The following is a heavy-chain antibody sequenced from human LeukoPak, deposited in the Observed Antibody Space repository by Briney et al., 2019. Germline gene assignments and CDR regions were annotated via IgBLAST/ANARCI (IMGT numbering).Heavy chain of an antibody. D-gene: IGHD2-2*01. CDR2: INHSGST. CDR3: ASSLGYCSSTSCRMDDYYYGMDV. CDR1: GGSFSGYY. V-gene: IGHV4-34*01. J-gene: IGHJ6*02. Sequence: SETLSLTCAVYGGSFSGYYWSWIRQPPGKGLEWIGEINHSGSTNYNPSLKSRVTISVDTSKNQFSLKLSSVTAADTAVYYCASSLGYCSSTSCRMDDYYYGMDVWGQGTTVTVSS.